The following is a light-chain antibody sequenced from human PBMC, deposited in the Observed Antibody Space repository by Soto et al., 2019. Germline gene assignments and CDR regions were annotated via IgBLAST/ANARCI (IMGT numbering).Light chain of an antibody. CDR3: AAWDDSLNGPV. CDR2: SNN. V-gene: IGLV1-44*01. CDR1: SSNIGSNT. Sequence: QSVLTQPPSASATPGQRLTISCSGSSSNIGSNTVNWYQQLPGTAPKLLIYSNNHRPSGVPDRFSGSMSGTSASLAISGLQSEDEANYYCAAWDDSLNGPVFGGGTKVTVL. J-gene: IGLJ3*02.